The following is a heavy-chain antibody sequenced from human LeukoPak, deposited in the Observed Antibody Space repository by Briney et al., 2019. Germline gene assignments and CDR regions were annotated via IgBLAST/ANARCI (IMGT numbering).Heavy chain of an antibody. Sequence: GGSLRLSCAASGITFSDYYMSWIRQVPGEGLEWVSYISSTGSLINYADSVKGRFTISRDNAKNSLYLQMNSLRVEDTAVYYCASVLWFGGIFFDYWGQGTLVTVSS. CDR2: ISSTGSLI. CDR1: GITFSDYY. V-gene: IGHV3-11*01. J-gene: IGHJ4*02. CDR3: ASVLWFGGIFFDY. D-gene: IGHD3-10*01.